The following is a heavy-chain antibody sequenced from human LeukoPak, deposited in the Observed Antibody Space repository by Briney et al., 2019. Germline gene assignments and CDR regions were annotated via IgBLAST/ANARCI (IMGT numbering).Heavy chain of an antibody. Sequence: ASVKVSCKASGYTFTTYGISWVRQAPGQGLEWMGWISAYNGNTNYAQKLQGRVTMTTDTSTSTAYMELRSLRSDDTAVYYCARDRQGNYYDSSGYYGQAFDIWGQGTMVTVSS. CDR3: ARDRQGNYYDSSGYYGQAFDI. V-gene: IGHV1-18*01. J-gene: IGHJ3*02. CDR2: ISAYNGNT. D-gene: IGHD3-22*01. CDR1: GYTFTTYG.